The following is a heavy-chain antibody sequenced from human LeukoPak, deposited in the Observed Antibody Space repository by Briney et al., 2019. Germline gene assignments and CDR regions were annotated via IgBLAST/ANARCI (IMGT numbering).Heavy chain of an antibody. V-gene: IGHV5-51*01. CDR2: IYPGDSDT. J-gene: IGHJ5*02. D-gene: IGHD2-15*01. CDR3: ARQEYCSGGSCYTWFDP. CDR1: GYSFSNYW. Sequence: EESLKISCKGSGYSFSNYWIGWVRQMPGKGLEWMGIIYPGDSDTRYSPSFQGQVTISADKSISTAYLQWSSLKASDTAMYYCARQEYCSGGSCYTWFDPWGQGTLVTVSS.